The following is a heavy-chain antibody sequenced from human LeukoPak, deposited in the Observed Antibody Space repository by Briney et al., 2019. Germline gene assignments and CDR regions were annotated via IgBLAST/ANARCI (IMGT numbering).Heavy chain of an antibody. V-gene: IGHV1-8*01. CDR2: MNPNSGNT. CDR1: GYTFTSYD. D-gene: IGHD3-3*01. J-gene: IGHJ6*02. CDR3: ARGGYYDFWSGYFGYYYYGMDV. Sequence: ASVKASCKASGYTFTSYDINWVRQATGQGLEWMGWMNPNSGNTGYAQKFQGRVTMTRNTSISTAYMELSSLRSEDTAVYYCARGGYYDFWSGYFGYYYYGMDVWGQGTTVTVSS.